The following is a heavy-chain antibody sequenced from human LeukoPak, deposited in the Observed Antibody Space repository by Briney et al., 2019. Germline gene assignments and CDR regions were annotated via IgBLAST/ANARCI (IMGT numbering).Heavy chain of an antibody. D-gene: IGHD3-22*01. J-gene: IGHJ4*02. V-gene: IGHV3-21*01. Sequence: SISSSSSYIYYADSVKGRFTISRDNAKNSLYLQMNSLRAEDTAVYYCARDMDYDSGQVDYWGQGTLVTVSS. CDR2: ISSSSSYI. CDR3: ARDMDYDSGQVDY.